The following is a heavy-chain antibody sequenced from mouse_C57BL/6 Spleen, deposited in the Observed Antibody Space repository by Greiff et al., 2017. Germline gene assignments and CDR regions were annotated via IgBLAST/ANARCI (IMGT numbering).Heavy chain of an antibody. Sequence: EVPLQESGPGLVKPSQSLSLTCSVTGYSITSCYYWNWIRQFPGNKLEWMGYISYDGSKNYNPSLKNRISITRDTSKNQFFLKLNSLTTEDTSTYDCARHYGSSYYYFDYWGQGTTHTVTS. CDR3: ARHYGSSYYYFDY. CDR1: GYSITSCYY. D-gene: IGHD1-1*01. V-gene: IGHV3-6*01. J-gene: IGHJ2*01. CDR2: ISYDGSK.